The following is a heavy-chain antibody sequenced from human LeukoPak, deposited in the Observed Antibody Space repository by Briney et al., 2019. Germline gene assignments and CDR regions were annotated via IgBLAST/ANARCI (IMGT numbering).Heavy chain of an antibody. CDR1: GFTFSSYS. Sequence: GGSLRLSCAASGFTFSSYSMNWVRQAPGKGLGWVSYISSSSSTIYYADSVKGRFTISRDNAKNSLYLQMNSLRAEDTAVYYCARPSVVLWFGELLSLGAFDIWGQGTMVTVSS. V-gene: IGHV3-48*01. CDR3: ARPSVVLWFGELLSLGAFDI. CDR2: ISSSSSTI. J-gene: IGHJ3*02. D-gene: IGHD3-10*01.